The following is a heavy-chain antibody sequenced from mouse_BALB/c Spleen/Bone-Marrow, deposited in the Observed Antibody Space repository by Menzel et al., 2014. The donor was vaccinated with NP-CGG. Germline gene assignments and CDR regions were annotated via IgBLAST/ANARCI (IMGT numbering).Heavy chain of an antibody. CDR2: IYPYNGGT. J-gene: IGHJ2*01. CDR3: ARGKFYYGNYVGLDD. D-gene: IGHD2-1*01. V-gene: IGHV1S29*02. Sequence: SGPELVKPGASVKISCKASGYTFTDYNMHWVKQSHGKSLEWIGYIYPYNGGTGYNQKFKSKATLTVDNSSSTAYMELRSLTSEDSAVYYCARGKFYYGNYVGLDDWGQGTTLTVSS. CDR1: GYTFTDYN.